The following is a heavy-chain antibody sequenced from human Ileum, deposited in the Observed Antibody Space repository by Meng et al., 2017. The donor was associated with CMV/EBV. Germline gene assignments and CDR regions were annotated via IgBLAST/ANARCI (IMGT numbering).Heavy chain of an antibody. J-gene: IGHJ4*02. CDR2: IYYSGST. CDR3: ARQRGYCSGGSCYHFDY. D-gene: IGHD2-15*01. V-gene: IGHV4-30-4*08. CDR1: GGSISSGDYY. Sequence: QVQLRGSDPGLVKPSQTLPLTCTVSGGSISSGDYYWSWIRQPPGKGLEWIGYIYYSGSTYYNPSLKSRVTISVDTSKNQFSLKLSSVTAADTAVYYCARQRGYCSGGSCYHFDYWGQGTLVTVSS.